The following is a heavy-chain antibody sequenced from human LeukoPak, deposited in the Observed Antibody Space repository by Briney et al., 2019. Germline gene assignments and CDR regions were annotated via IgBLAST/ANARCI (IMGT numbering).Heavy chain of an antibody. D-gene: IGHD2-8*02. J-gene: IGHJ3*02. Sequence: SETLSLTCSVSGVSSSSYYWGWIRQPPGKGLEWIGSIYYSGSTYYNPSLKSRVTISVDTSKNQFSLKLSSVTAADTAVYYCARDLVVDAFDIWGQGTMVTVSS. CDR2: IYYSGST. CDR1: GVSSSSYY. V-gene: IGHV4-39*02. CDR3: ARDLVVDAFDI.